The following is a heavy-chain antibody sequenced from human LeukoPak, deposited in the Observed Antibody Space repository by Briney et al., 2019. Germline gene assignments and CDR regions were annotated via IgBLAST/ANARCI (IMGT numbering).Heavy chain of an antibody. CDR3: AQMALGSGWSTFDY. CDR2: ISDTGRLS. D-gene: IGHD6-19*01. Sequence: GGSLRLSCAASGFTFSSSAMSWVRQAPGKGLEWVAAISDTGRLSYCADSVNGRFTISRDNSKNTLSLQMNSLRAADTAVYYCAQMALGSGWSTFDYWGQGTLVTVSS. J-gene: IGHJ4*02. CDR1: GFTFSSSA. V-gene: IGHV3-23*01.